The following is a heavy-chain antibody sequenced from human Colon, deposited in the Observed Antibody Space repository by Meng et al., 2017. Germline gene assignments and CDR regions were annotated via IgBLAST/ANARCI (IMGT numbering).Heavy chain of an antibody. Sequence: ASVKVSCKASGYTFSNYDINWVRQATGQGLEWVGWMNPNSGNTGYSQKFQGRVTMTRNLSINTAYMELSRLSSEDTAVYYCARTSYHDFWGQGRLVTVSS. J-gene: IGHJ4*02. V-gene: IGHV1-8*01. CDR2: MNPNSGNT. CDR3: ARTSYHDF. D-gene: IGHD3-16*02. CDR1: GYTFSNYD.